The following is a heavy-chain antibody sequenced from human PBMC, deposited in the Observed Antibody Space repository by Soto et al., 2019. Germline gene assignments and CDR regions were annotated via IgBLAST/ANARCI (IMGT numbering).Heavy chain of an antibody. J-gene: IGHJ4*02. V-gene: IGHV3-33*01. D-gene: IGHD6-13*01. Sequence: GGSPRLSCAASGFTFSSYGMHWVRQAPGKGLEWVAVIWYDGSNKYYADSVKGRFTISRDNSKNTLYLQMNSLRAEDTAVYYCAREAAAGTMDYWGQGTLVTVSS. CDR2: IWYDGSNK. CDR3: AREAAAGTMDY. CDR1: GFTFSSYG.